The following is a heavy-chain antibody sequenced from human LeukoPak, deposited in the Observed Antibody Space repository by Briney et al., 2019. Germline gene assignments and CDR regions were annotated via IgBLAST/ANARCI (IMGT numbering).Heavy chain of an antibody. V-gene: IGHV4-30-4*08. CDR3: ASSIFGVVIVHNWFDP. Sequence: SQTLSLTCTVSGGSISSGDYYWSWIRQPPGKGLEWIGYIYYSGSTYYNPSLKSRVTISVDTSKNQFSLKLSSVTAADTAVYYCASSIFGVVIVHNWFDPWGQGTLVTVSS. CDR2: IYYSGST. D-gene: IGHD3-3*01. J-gene: IGHJ5*02. CDR1: GGSISSGDYY.